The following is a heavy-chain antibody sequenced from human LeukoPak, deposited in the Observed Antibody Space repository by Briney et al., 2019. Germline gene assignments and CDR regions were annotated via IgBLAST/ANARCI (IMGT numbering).Heavy chain of an antibody. D-gene: IGHD6-13*01. CDR1: GFTFSSYA. J-gene: IGHJ4*02. CDR2: ISYDGSNK. V-gene: IGHV3-30-3*02. Sequence: GGSLRLSCAASGFTFSSYAINWVRQAPGKGLEWVAIISYDGSNKYYADSVKGRFTVSRDNSKNTLYLQMNSLRAEDTAVYYCAKFARTAAAFDYWGQGTLVTVSS. CDR3: AKFARTAAAFDY.